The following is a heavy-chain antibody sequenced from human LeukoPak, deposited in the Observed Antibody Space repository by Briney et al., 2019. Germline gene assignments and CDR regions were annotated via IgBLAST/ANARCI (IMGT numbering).Heavy chain of an antibody. Sequence: GSLRLSCAASGFTFSSYSMNWVRQAPGKGLEWVSYITSSSSTIYYADSVKGRFTISRDNAKNSLYLQMNSLRVEDTAVYYCASGPAAGFDYWGQGTLVTVSS. J-gene: IGHJ4*02. CDR1: GFTFSSYS. CDR2: ITSSSSTI. D-gene: IGHD6-13*01. V-gene: IGHV3-48*01. CDR3: ASGPAAGFDY.